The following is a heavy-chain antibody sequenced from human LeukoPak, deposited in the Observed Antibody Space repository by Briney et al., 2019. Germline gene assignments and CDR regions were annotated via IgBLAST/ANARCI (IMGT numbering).Heavy chain of an antibody. J-gene: IGHJ4*02. Sequence: GGSLRLSCAASGFTFSSYAMHWVRQAPGKGLEWGAVILYDGSNKYYADYVKVRFTISRDNSKTTLYLQMNSLRAEDTAVYYCARDPGVQLWYHFDYWGQGTLVTVSS. D-gene: IGHD5-18*01. V-gene: IGHV3-30-3*01. CDR1: GFTFSSYA. CDR3: ARDPGVQLWYHFDY. CDR2: ILYDGSNK.